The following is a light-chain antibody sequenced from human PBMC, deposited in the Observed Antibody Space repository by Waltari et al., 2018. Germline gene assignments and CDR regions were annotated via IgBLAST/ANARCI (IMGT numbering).Light chain of an antibody. CDR3: QQSHSLPRT. Sequence: DIQMTQSPSSLSASVGDRLTITCRASQSISSYLNWYQQKPGKAPKLLIYAAASLQSGVPSRFSGSGSGTDFTLTISSLQAEDFATYYCQQSHSLPRTFGQGTKVEIK. V-gene: IGKV1-39*01. J-gene: IGKJ1*01. CDR1: QSISSY. CDR2: AAA.